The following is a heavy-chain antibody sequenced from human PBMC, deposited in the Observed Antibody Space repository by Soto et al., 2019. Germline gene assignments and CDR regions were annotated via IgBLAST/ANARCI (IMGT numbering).Heavy chain of an antibody. CDR1: GGSFSGYY. CDR2: INHSGST. Sequence: SETLSLTCAVYGGSFSGYYWSWIRQPPGKGLEWIGEINHSGSTNYNPSLKSRVTISVDTSKNQFSLKLSSVTAADTAVYYCARGRMIVVVVAAPIRNWFDSWGQGTLVTVSS. J-gene: IGHJ5*01. D-gene: IGHD2-15*01. CDR3: ARGRMIVVVVAAPIRNWFDS. V-gene: IGHV4-34*01.